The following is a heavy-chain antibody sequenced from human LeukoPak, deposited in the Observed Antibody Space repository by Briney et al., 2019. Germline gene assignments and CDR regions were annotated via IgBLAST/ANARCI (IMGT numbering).Heavy chain of an antibody. Sequence: SETLSLTCTVSGGSISSHYWSWIRQPPGKGLEWIGYVSYSGSTNYNPSLKSRVAISVATSKNQFSLKLTSVTAADTAVYYCARSPQWLADWYFDLWGRGTLVTVSS. V-gene: IGHV4-59*11. CDR2: VSYSGST. CDR1: GGSISSHY. CDR3: ARSPQWLADWYFDL. J-gene: IGHJ2*01. D-gene: IGHD6-19*01.